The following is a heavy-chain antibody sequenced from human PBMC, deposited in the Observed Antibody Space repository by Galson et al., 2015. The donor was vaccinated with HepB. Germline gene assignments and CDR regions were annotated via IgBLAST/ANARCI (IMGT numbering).Heavy chain of an antibody. CDR2: ISSSSSYI. CDR3: AGMTPHDYGDHDRDPDAFDI. J-gene: IGHJ3*02. CDR1: GFTFDDYT. Sequence: SLRLSCAASGFTFDDYTMHWVRQAPGKGLEWVSSISSSSSYIYYADSVKGRFTISRDNAKNSLYLQMNSLRAEDTAVYYCAGMTPHDYGDHDRDPDAFDIWGQGTMVTVSS. V-gene: IGHV3-21*01. D-gene: IGHD4-17*01.